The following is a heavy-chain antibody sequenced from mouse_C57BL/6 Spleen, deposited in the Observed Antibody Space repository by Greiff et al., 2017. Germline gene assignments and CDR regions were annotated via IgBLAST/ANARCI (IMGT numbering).Heavy chain of an antibody. CDR3: NWEEDYYAMDY. CDR2: IHPNSGST. D-gene: IGHD4-1*01. Sequence: QVQLQQPGAELVKPGASVKLSCKASGYTFTSYWMHWVKQRPGQGLEWIGMIHPNSGSTNYNEKFKSKATLTVDKSSSTAYMQLSSLTSEDSAVYYCNWEEDYYAMDYWGQGTSVTVSS. CDR1: GYTFTSYW. J-gene: IGHJ4*01. V-gene: IGHV1-64*01.